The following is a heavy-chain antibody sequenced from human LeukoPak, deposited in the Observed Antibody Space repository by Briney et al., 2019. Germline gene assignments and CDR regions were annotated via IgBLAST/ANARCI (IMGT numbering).Heavy chain of an antibody. J-gene: IGHJ4*02. CDR2: IWYDGSNK. CDR3: ASLGYSFGYEQPDY. Sequence: EGSLRLSCAASGFTFSSYGMHWVRQAPGKGLEWVAVIWYDGSNKYYADSVKGRFTISRDNSKNTLYLQMNSLRAEDTAVYHCASLGYSFGYEQPDYWGQGTLVTVSS. V-gene: IGHV3-33*01. D-gene: IGHD5-18*01. CDR1: GFTFSSYG.